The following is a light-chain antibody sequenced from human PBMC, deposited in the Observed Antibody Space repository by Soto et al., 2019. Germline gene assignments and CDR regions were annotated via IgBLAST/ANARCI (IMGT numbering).Light chain of an antibody. J-gene: IGKJ2*01. CDR2: GAS. CDR1: QSVSSTS. V-gene: IGKV3-20*01. CDR3: QQYTGSPLT. Sequence: EIVLTQSPGTLSLSPGERATLSCRASQSVSSTSLAWYQQKPGQAPRLLIYGASTRATGIPDRFSGSGSGTDFTLTISRLEPEDFAVYYCQQYTGSPLTFGQGTKLEIK.